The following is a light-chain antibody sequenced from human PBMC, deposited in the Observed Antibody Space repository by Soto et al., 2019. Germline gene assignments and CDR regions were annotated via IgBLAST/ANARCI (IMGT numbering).Light chain of an antibody. V-gene: IGLV2-8*01. J-gene: IGLJ1*01. Sequence: QSALTQPPSASGSPGQSGTISCTGTSSDVGGYNFVSWYQQHPGKAPKPMIYEVTKRPSGVPDRFSGSKSGNTASLTVSGLLSEDEAEYYGPSCEGGNKVFGTGTKVTVI. CDR1: SSDVGGYNF. CDR2: EVT. CDR3: PSCEGGNKV.